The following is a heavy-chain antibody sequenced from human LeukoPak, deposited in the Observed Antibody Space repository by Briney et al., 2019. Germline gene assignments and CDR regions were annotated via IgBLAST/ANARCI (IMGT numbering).Heavy chain of an antibody. CDR2: IDPKRGGT. D-gene: IGHD4-17*01. CDR1: GYTFTGFY. V-gene: IGHV1-2*02. CDR3: ARDPSVKYYMDV. J-gene: IGHJ6*03. Sequence: ASVKVSCKASGYTFTGFYLHWVRQAPGQGREWMGWIDPKRGGTNYAQKFQGRVTMTRDTSISTAYMELTRLRSDDTAVYYCARDPSVKYYMDVWGKGTTVTISS.